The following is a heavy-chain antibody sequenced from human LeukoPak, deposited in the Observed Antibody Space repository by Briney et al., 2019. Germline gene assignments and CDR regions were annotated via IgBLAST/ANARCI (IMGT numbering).Heavy chain of an antibody. CDR3: ARGTPYCSSGSCYSLYYYYYYYMDV. CDR1: GGSFSGYY. Sequence: KPSETLSLTCAVYGGSFSGYYWSWIRQPPGKGLEWIGEINHSGSTNYNPSLKSRVTISVDTSKNQFALKLSSVTAADTAVYYCARGTPYCSSGSCYSLYYYYYYYMDVWGKGTTVTVSS. V-gene: IGHV4-34*01. D-gene: IGHD2-15*01. J-gene: IGHJ6*03. CDR2: INHSGST.